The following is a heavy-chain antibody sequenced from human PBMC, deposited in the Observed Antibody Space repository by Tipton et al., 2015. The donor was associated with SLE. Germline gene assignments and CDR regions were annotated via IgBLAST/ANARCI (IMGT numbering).Heavy chain of an antibody. CDR1: GGSISSSRYY. D-gene: IGHD5-18*01. Sequence: TLSLTCTVSGGSISSSRYYWGWIRQHPGKGLEWIGEINHSGSTNYNPSLKSRVTISVDTSKNQFSLKLSSVTAADTAVFYCARETDTASGWFDPWGQGTLVTVSS. CDR3: ARETDTASGWFDP. CDR2: INHSGST. V-gene: IGHV4-39*07. J-gene: IGHJ5*02.